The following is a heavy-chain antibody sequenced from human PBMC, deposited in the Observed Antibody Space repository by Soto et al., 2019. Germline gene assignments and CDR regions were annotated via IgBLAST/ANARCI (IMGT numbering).Heavy chain of an antibody. J-gene: IGHJ4*02. CDR1: GGSFSDYI. D-gene: IGHD1-26*01. V-gene: IGHV4-34*01. Sequence: QVQLQQSGAGLLKPSETLSLTCDVYGGSFSDYIWTWIRQTPGKGLQWIGQINHSGSANYNPSLKSRVNISVHTSSSQFSLALSSVTAADTAVYYCARGLISGSHYSGGWYYFDSWGQGTQVTVSS. CDR3: ARGLISGSHYSGGWYYFDS. CDR2: INHSGSA.